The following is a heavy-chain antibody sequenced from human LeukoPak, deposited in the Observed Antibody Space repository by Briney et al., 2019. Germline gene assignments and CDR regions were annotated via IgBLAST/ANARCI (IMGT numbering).Heavy chain of an antibody. CDR3: ARVCCYYDSGSSPNWLDP. CDR2: ICHSGST. CDR1: GGSISSTYC. Sequence: AETLSLTCTVSGGSISSTYCWGWVRQPPGEGLEWIGNICHSGSTYYNPSLKSRVSMSLDTSKDQLSLKLISVSAADTAVYYCARVCCYYDSGSSPNWLDPWGQGTLVTVSS. V-gene: IGHV4-38-2*02. J-gene: IGHJ5*02. D-gene: IGHD3-10*01.